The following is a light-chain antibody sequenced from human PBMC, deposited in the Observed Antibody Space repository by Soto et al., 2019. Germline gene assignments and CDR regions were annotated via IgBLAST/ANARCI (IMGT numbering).Light chain of an antibody. CDR3: QQYNSYSLT. CDR1: QSISSW. Sequence: DIQMTQSPFTLSASVGDRVTITCRASQSISSWLAWYQQKPGKAPKLLIYDASSLESGVPSRFSGSGSVAEFTLTISSLQPDDFATYYCQQYNSYSLTFGQGTKVEIK. J-gene: IGKJ1*01. V-gene: IGKV1-5*01. CDR2: DAS.